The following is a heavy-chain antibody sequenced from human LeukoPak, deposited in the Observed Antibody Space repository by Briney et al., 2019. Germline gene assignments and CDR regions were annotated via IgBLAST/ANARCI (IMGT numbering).Heavy chain of an antibody. D-gene: IGHD2-2*01. J-gene: IGHJ5*02. CDR2: MNPNSGNT. CDR1: GYTFTSYD. CDR3: ARGDYCSSTSCSNWFDP. Sequence: ASVKVSCKASGYTFTSYDINWVRQATGQGLEWMGWMNPNSGNTGYAQKFQGRVTITRNTSISTAYMELSSLRSEDTAVYYCARGDYCSSTSCSNWFDPWGQGTLVTVFS. V-gene: IGHV1-8*03.